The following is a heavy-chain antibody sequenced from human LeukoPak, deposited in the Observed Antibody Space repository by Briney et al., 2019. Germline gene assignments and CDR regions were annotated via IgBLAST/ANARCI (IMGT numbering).Heavy chain of an antibody. D-gene: IGHD4-17*01. CDR2: IKQDGGQI. CDR3: ARLGARQMLEY. CDR1: EFTFNSYW. V-gene: IGHV3-7*01. J-gene: IGHJ4*02. Sequence: PGGSLRLSCAASEFTFNSYWMSWVRQAPGKGLEWVANIKQDGGQISYLDSVKGRFTVSRDNAKNSLYLQMNSLRAEATAVYYCARLGARQMLEYWGQGTLVTVSS.